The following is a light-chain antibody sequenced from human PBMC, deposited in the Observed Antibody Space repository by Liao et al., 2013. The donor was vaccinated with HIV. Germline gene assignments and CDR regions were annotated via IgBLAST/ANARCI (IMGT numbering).Light chain of an antibody. V-gene: IGLV3-21*04. J-gene: IGLJ1*01. CDR3: LVWDSTSALYV. CDR2: YDS. CDR1: KIGTKS. Sequence: SYELTQPPSVSVAPGKSAKITCGGNKIGTKSVHWYQQRPGQAPVLVIFYDSVRPTGIPQRFSGSNSGNTATLTISRVEAGDEADYYCLVWDSTSALYVFGTGTKVTVL.